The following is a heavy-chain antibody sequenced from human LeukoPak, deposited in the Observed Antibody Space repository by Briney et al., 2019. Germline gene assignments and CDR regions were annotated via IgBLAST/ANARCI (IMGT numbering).Heavy chain of an antibody. J-gene: IGHJ4*02. CDR3: ARTNTSIYDSSGYYGY. CDR2: INPSGGST. Sequence: GASVKVSCKASGYTFTSYYMHWVRQAPGQGLEWMGIINPSGGSTSYAQKFQGRVTMTRDMSTSTVYMELSSLRSEDTAVYYCARTNTSIYDSSGYYGYWGQGTPVTVSS. V-gene: IGHV1-46*01. D-gene: IGHD3-22*01. CDR1: GYTFTSYY.